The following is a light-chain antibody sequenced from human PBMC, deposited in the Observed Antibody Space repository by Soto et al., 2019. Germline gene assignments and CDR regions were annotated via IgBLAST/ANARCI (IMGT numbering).Light chain of an antibody. CDR2: DDN. J-gene: IGLJ1*01. V-gene: IGLV1-51*01. CDR3: GSWDSSLSAYV. CDR1: SSNIGGKS. Sequence: QSVMTQPPSVSAAPGQQVTISFAGSSSNIGGKSVSWYQQLPGTAPKLLIYDDNKRPSGIPDRFSGSKSGTSATLGITGFQPGDEADYYGGSWDSSLSAYVFGTGTKVTVL.